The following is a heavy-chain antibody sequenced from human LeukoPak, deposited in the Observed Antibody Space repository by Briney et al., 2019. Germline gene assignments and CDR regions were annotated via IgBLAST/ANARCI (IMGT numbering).Heavy chain of an antibody. CDR2: IYYSGST. D-gene: IGHD6-6*01. CDR3: ASGTIAARPSYSYYYYMDV. Sequence: PPETLSLTCTVSGGSISSSTYYWGWIRKPPGKGLEWIGSIYYSGSTYYNPSLKSRVTISVDTSKNHFSLKLSSVTAADTAVYSCASGTIAARPSYSYYYYMDVWGKGTTVTVSS. V-gene: IGHV4-39*02. J-gene: IGHJ6*03. CDR1: GGSISSSTYY.